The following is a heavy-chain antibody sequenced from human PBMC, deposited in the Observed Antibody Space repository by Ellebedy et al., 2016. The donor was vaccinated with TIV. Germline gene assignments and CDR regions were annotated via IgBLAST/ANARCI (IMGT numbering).Heavy chain of an antibody. CDR3: ARTTMLRGVIISPIILFDY. Sequence: GGSLRLXXAASGFTFRNYWMNWVRQAPGKGLEWVANIKQDGSEKKYVDSVKSRFTISRDNAKNSLYLQMNSLRAEDTAVYYCARTTMLRGVIISPIILFDYWGQGTLVTVSS. CDR1: GFTFRNYW. D-gene: IGHD3-10*01. V-gene: IGHV3-7*01. CDR2: IKQDGSEK. J-gene: IGHJ4*02.